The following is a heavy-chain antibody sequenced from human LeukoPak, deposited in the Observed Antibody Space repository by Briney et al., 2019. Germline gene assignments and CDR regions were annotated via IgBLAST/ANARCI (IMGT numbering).Heavy chain of an antibody. D-gene: IGHD2-15*01. CDR3: AKESSWNVVVVVAAQNFGY. CDR1: GFTFNSYA. J-gene: IGHJ4*02. V-gene: IGHV3-23*01. CDR2: ISWSGSST. Sequence: GGSLRLSCAASGFTFNSYAMNWVRQAPGKGLEWVSGISWSGSSTYYADSVKGRFTISRDNSKNTLYLQMNNLRAEDTAVYYWAKESSWNVVVVVAAQNFGYWGQGTLVTVSS.